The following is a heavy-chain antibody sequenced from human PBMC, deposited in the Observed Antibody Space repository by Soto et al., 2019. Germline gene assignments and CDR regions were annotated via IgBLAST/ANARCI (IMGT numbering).Heavy chain of an antibody. CDR1: GGTFSSYA. CDR2: IIPIFGTA. D-gene: IGHD3-22*01. CDR3: ARSVVITTPFDY. Sequence: ASVKVSCKASGGTFSSYAISWVRQAPGQGLEWMGGIIPIFGTANYAQKFQGRVTITADESTSTAYMELSSLRSEDTAVYYCARSVVITTPFDYWGQGTLVTVSS. J-gene: IGHJ4*02. V-gene: IGHV1-69*13.